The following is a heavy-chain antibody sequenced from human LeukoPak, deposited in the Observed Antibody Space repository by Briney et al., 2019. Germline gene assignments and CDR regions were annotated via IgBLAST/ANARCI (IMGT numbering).Heavy chain of an antibody. CDR2: IKEDGRER. Sequence: PGGSLRLSCAVSGFTFRSYWMSWVRQSPGKGLEWVANIKEDGRERYYADSVKGRFTISRDNAKSSLYLQMNSLRADDTAIYYCAGERDMATVWDIFEYWCQGALVTVSS. D-gene: IGHD2-15*01. J-gene: IGHJ4*02. V-gene: IGHV3-7*01. CDR3: AGERDMATVWDIFEY. CDR1: GFTFRSYW.